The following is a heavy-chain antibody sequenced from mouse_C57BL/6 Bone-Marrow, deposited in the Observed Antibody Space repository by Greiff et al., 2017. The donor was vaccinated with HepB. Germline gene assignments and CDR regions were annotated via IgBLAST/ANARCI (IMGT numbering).Heavy chain of an antibody. D-gene: IGHD1-1*01. J-gene: IGHJ1*03. CDR3: ARRDYYGSYWYFDG. V-gene: IGHV1-76*01. CDR1: GYTFTDYY. CDR2: IYPGSGNT. Sequence: VQGVESGAELVRPGASVKLSCKASGYTFTDYYINWVKQRPGQGLEWIARIYPGSGNTYYNEKFKGKATLTAEKSSSTAYMQLSSLTSEDSAVYVCARRDYYGSYWYFDGWGTGTTVTVSS.